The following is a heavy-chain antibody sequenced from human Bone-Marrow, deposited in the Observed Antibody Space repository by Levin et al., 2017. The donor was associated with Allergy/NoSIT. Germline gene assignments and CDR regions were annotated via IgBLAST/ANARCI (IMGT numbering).Heavy chain of an antibody. J-gene: IGHJ3*02. Sequence: SETLSLTCTVSGGSISSYYWSWIRQPPGKGLEWIGYIYYSGSTNYNPSLKSRVTISVDTSKNEFSLRLSSVTAADTAVYYCARGGVVVDAPYVFESWGQGTMVTVSS. CDR1: GGSISSYY. CDR2: IYYSGST. D-gene: IGHD2-15*01. V-gene: IGHV4-59*01. CDR3: ARGGVVVDAPYVFES.